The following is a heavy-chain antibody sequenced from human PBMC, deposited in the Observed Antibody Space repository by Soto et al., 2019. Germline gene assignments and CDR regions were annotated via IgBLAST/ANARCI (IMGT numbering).Heavy chain of an antibody. V-gene: IGHV1-2*04. D-gene: IGHD5-18*01. Sequence: ASVKVSCKASGYTFTDYYMHWVRQAPGQGLEWMGWINPNSGGTNYAQKFQGWVTMTRDTSISTAYMELSRLRSDDTAVYYCARQDGYSYGYYFVYWGQGTLVTVSS. CDR1: GYTFTDYY. J-gene: IGHJ4*02. CDR3: ARQDGYSYGYYFVY. CDR2: INPNSGGT.